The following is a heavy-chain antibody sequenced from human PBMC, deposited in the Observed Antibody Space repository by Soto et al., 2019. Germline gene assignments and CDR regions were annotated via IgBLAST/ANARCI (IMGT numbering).Heavy chain of an antibody. J-gene: IGHJ6*02. D-gene: IGHD6-13*01. CDR2: IYYSGST. CDR1: GGSISSSSYY. V-gene: IGHV4-39*07. CDR3: ARVNSSSWWVDYYYGMDV. Sequence: PSETLSLTCTVSGGSISSSSYYWGWIRQPPGKGLEWIGSIYYSGSTNYNPSLKSRVTISVDTSKNQFSLKLSSVTAADTAVYYCARVNSSSWWVDYYYGMDVWGQGTTVTVSS.